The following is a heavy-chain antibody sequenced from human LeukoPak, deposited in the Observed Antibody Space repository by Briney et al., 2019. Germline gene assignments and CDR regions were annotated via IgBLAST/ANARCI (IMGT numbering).Heavy chain of an antibody. J-gene: IGHJ2*01. D-gene: IGHD3-22*01. CDR1: GGSISSGDYY. V-gene: IGHV4-31*03. Sequence: SETLSLTCTVSGGSISSGDYYWSWIRQHPGKGLEWIGYIYYSGSTYSNPSLKSRVTISVDTSKNQFSLKLSSVTAADTAVYYCARDLGYYDSSGFYHYYFDLWGRGTLVTVSS. CDR3: ARDLGYYDSSGFYHYYFDL. CDR2: IYYSGST.